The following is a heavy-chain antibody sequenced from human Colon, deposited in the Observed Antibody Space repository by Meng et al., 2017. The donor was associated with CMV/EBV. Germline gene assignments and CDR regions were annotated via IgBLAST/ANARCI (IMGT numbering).Heavy chain of an antibody. J-gene: IGHJ6*02. Sequence: GESLKISCAASGFTVSTNYMIWVRQAPGKGLEWVAVIYSGGTTYYADSVKGRFSISRDNSKNTLYLQMNSLAAEDTAVYYCAREQNYYYYGMDVWGQGTTVTVSS. CDR2: IYSGGTT. CDR3: AREQNYYYYGMDV. V-gene: IGHV3-53*01. CDR1: GFTVSTNY.